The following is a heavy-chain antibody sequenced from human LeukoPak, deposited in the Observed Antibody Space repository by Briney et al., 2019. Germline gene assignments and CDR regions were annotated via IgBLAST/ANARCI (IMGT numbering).Heavy chain of an antibody. D-gene: IGHD1-26*01. J-gene: IGHJ4*02. V-gene: IGHV3-23*01. CDR1: GFTFSSYA. Sequence: GGSLRLSCAASGFTFSSYAMSWVRQAPGKGLEWVSAISGSGGSTYYADSVKGRFTISRDNSKNTLYLQMNSLRAEDTAVYYCATKSKGLSGSPSLCYDYWGQGTLVTVSS. CDR2: ISGSGGST. CDR3: ATKSKGLSGSPSLCYDY.